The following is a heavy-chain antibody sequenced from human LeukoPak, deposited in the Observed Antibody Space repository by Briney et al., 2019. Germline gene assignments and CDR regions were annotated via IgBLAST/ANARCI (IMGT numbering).Heavy chain of an antibody. J-gene: IGHJ4*02. CDR2: ISGSGGST. CDR3: ASCSPFGYYFDY. V-gene: IGHV3-23*01. CDR1: GFTFSSYA. D-gene: IGHD3-16*01. Sequence: GGSLRLSCAVSGFTFSSYAMSWVRQAPGKGLEWVSAISGSGGSTYYADSVKGRFTISRYNSKNTLYLQMNSLRAEDTAVYYCASCSPFGYYFDYWGQGTLVTVSS.